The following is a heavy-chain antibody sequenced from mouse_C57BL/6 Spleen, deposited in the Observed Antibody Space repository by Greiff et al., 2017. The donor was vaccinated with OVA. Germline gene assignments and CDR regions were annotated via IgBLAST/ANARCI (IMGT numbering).Heavy chain of an antibody. V-gene: IGHV1-80*01. CDR1: GYAFSSYW. Sequence: QVQLQQSGAELVKPGASVKISCKASGYAFSSYWMNWVKQRPGKGLEWIGQIYPGDGDTNSNGKFKGKATLTADKSSSTAYMQLSSLTSEDSAVYFCAKEGGDYGNFYFDYWGQGTTLTVSS. J-gene: IGHJ2*01. CDR2: IYPGDGDT. CDR3: AKEGGDYGNFYFDY. D-gene: IGHD2-1*01.